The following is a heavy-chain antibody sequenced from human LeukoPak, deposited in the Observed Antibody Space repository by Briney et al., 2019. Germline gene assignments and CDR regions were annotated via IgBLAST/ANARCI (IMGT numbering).Heavy chain of an antibody. V-gene: IGHV4-34*01. J-gene: IGHJ6*03. CDR2: INHSGST. CDR1: GGSFSGYY. CDR3: ARLFSSGSYGYYCYYYMDV. D-gene: IGHD3-10*01. Sequence: SETLSLTCAVYGGSFSGYYWSWIRQPPGKGLEWIREINHSGSTNYNPSLKSRVTISVDTSKNQFSLKLSSVTAADTAVYYCARLFSSGSYGYYCYYYMDVWGKGTTVTISS.